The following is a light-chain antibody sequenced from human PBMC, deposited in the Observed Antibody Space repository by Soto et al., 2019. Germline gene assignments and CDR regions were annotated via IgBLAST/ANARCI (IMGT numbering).Light chain of an antibody. V-gene: IGKV1-5*01. J-gene: IGKJ2*01. CDR2: GAS. Sequence: DTQMTQSPSTLSASVGDTVTITCRARQNINNWLAWYQQKPEKAPKLLIYGASTLEDGVPSRFSGSRSGTEFTLTIKSLQPDDFATYYCQRYDGYFGQGTKV. CDR1: QNINNW. CDR3: QRYDGY.